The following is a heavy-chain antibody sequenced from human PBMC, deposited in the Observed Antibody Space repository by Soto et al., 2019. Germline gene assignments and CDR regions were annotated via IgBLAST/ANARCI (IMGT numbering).Heavy chain of an antibody. CDR1: GFTFSDYY. CDR3: ARAGIYGSGSYYTHSYGMDV. J-gene: IGHJ6*02. Sequence: GGSLRLSCAASGFTFSDYYMSWIRQAPGKGLEWVSYISSSSSYTNYADSVKGRFTISRDNAKNSLYLQMNSLRAEDTAVYYCARAGIYGSGSYYTHSYGMDVWGQGTTVTVSS. CDR2: ISSSSSYT. V-gene: IGHV3-11*06. D-gene: IGHD3-10*01.